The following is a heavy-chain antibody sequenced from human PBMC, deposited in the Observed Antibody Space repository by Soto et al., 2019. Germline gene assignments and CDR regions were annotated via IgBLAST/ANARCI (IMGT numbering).Heavy chain of an antibody. V-gene: IGHV1-3*01. Sequence: GASVKVSCKASGYTFTSYAMHWVRQAPGQRLEWMGWINAGNGNTKYSQKFQGRVTITRDTSASTAYMELSSLRSEDTAVYYCARDRRYSSSWYWFDPWGQGTLVTVSS. D-gene: IGHD6-13*01. CDR3: ARDRRYSSSWYWFDP. J-gene: IGHJ5*02. CDR1: GYTFTSYA. CDR2: INAGNGNT.